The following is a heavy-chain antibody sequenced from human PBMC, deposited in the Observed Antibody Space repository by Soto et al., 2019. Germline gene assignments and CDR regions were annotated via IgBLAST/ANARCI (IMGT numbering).Heavy chain of an antibody. D-gene: IGHD3-3*01. CDR3: AKASDFWNLGWCDP. Sequence: EVQLLESGGGLVQPGGSLRLSCAASGFTFSSYAMSWVRQAPGKGLEWVSAVSGSGGSTYYADSVKGRFTISRDNSKNTLYLQMNSLRAENTAVYYCAKASDFWNLGWCDPWGQGALVTVSS. J-gene: IGHJ5*02. CDR2: VSGSGGST. CDR1: GFTFSSYA. V-gene: IGHV3-23*01.